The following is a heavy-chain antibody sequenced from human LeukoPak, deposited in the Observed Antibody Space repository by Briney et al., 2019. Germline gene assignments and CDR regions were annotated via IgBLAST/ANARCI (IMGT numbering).Heavy chain of an antibody. CDR2: IYHSGST. CDR1: GDSISSGGYY. Sequence: SQTLSLTCTVSGDSISSGGYYWSWIRQPPGRGLEWIGEIYHSGSTNYNPSLKSRVTISVDKSKNQFSLKLSSVTAADTAVYYCAREVAGTVDYWGQGTLVTVSS. CDR3: AREVAGTVDY. J-gene: IGHJ4*02. D-gene: IGHD6-19*01. V-gene: IGHV4-30-2*01.